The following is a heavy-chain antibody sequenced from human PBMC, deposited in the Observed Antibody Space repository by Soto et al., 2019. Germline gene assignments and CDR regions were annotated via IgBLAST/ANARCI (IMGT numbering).Heavy chain of an antibody. CDR3: ARGPRGLYHHDY. Sequence: GGSLRLSCAASGFTFSGYWMHWVRQGAGKGLVWVSRINMDGSSTNYADSVKGRFTISRDNAKNTLYLQMNSLRVDDTAVYYCARGPRGLYHHDYWGQGALVTVSS. CDR2: INMDGSST. V-gene: IGHV3-74*01. D-gene: IGHD2-2*01. CDR1: GFTFSGYW. J-gene: IGHJ4*02.